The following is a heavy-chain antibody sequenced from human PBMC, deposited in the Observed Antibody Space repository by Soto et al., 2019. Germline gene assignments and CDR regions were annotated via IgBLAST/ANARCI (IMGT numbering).Heavy chain of an antibody. CDR1: GVTFFTSA. V-gene: IGHV1-58*02. J-gene: IGHJ4*02. CDR3: AADQYCGGDCYFDY. CDR2: IVVGSGNT. Sequence: SVKVSCKASGVTFFTSAIQWVRQARGQRLEWMGWIVVGSGNTNYAQKFQERVTITRDMSTNTAYMELTSLRSEDTAVYYCAADQYCGGDCYFDYWGQGTMVTVYS. D-gene: IGHD2-21*02.